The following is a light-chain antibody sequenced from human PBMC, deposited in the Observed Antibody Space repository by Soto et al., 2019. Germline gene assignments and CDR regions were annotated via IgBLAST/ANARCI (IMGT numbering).Light chain of an antibody. CDR2: DAS. CDR3: QQYGSTPRT. Sequence: EIVLTQSPGTLSLSPGERATLSCRASQSVRSNYLAWYQQRPGQAPRLLIYDASTRATGIPDRFSGSGSGTDFTLNISGLEPEDFAVYYCQQYGSTPRTFGQGTKLEIK. J-gene: IGKJ2*01. V-gene: IGKV3-20*01. CDR1: QSVRSNY.